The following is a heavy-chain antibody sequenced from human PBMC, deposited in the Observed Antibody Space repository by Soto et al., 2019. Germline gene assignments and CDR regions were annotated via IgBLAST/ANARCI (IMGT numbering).Heavy chain of an antibody. J-gene: IGHJ4*02. CDR1: GGSISSSSYY. Sequence: PSETLALTCTVSGGSISSSSYYWGWIRQPPGKGLEWIGSIYYSGSTYYNPSLKSRVTISVDTSKNQFSLKLSSVTAADTAVYYCAIRRLGLTGAFTSDYRGPGPLVTVSS. V-gene: IGHV4-39*01. CDR2: IYYSGST. D-gene: IGHD7-27*01. CDR3: AIRRLGLTGAFTSDY.